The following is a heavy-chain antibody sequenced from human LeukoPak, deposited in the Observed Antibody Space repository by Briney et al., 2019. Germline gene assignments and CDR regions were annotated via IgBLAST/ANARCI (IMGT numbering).Heavy chain of an antibody. CDR3: ARGPGTNIDY. D-gene: IGHD3-10*01. J-gene: IGHJ4*02. CDR1: GYTFTSYY. V-gene: IGHV1-46*01. Sequence: ASVKVSCKASGYTFTSYYVHWVRQAPGPGLEWMGMINPSGGSTAYSQKFQGRITMARGTSTSTVYMELSSLRSEDTAVYYCARGPGTNIDYWGQGTLVTVSS. CDR2: INPSGGST.